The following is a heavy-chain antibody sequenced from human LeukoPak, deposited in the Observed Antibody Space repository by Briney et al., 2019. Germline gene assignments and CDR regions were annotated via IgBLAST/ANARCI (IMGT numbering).Heavy chain of an antibody. J-gene: IGHJ4*02. V-gene: IGHV3-30*04. CDR3: AMGYRSAYSWDS. Sequence: GGSLRLSCAASGFTFSSYAMHWVRQAPGKGLEWVAVISYDGSNKYYADSVKGRFTISRDNSKNTLYLQLNSLRAEDTAIYYCAMGYRSAYSWDSLGQGTLVTVSS. CDR1: GFTFSSYA. CDR2: ISYDGSNK. D-gene: IGHD5-18*01.